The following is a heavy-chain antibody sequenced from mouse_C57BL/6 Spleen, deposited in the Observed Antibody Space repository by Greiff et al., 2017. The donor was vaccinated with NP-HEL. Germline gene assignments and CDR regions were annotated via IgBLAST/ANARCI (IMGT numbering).Heavy chain of an antibody. CDR2: IYPGNSDT. CDR1: GYTFTSYW. Sequence: VQLQQSGTVLARPGASVKMSCKTSGYTFTSYWMHWVKQRPGQGLEWIGAIYPGNSDTSYNQKFKGKATLTAVTSSSTAYMELSSLTNEDSAVYYCTGRDYGSSYVGYAMDYWGQGPSVTVSS. V-gene: IGHV1-5*01. J-gene: IGHJ4*01. D-gene: IGHD1-1*01. CDR3: TGRDYGSSYVGYAMDY.